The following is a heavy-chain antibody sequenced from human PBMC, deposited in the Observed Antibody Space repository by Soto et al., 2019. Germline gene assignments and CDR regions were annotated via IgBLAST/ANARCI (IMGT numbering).Heavy chain of an antibody. D-gene: IGHD3-9*01. Sequence: SESLSLTCTVSGCSISRYYWSWIREPPGKGLEWIGYIYYSGSTNYNPSLKSRVTISVDTSKNQFSLKLSSVTAADTAVYYCARHSSGFDNWFDPWGQGTLVTVSS. CDR2: IYYSGST. J-gene: IGHJ5*02. V-gene: IGHV4-59*08. CDR1: GCSISRYY. CDR3: ARHSSGFDNWFDP.